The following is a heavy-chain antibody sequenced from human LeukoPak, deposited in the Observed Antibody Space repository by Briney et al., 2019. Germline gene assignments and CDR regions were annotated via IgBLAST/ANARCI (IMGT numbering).Heavy chain of an antibody. Sequence: GGSLRLSCAASGVTFSSYGMHWVRQAPGKGLEWVAVISYDGSNKYYADSVKGRFTISRDNSKNPLYLQMNSLRAEDTAVYYCAKALRSVVVAATGFDYWGQGTLVTVSS. CDR1: GVTFSSYG. CDR2: ISYDGSNK. J-gene: IGHJ4*02. V-gene: IGHV3-30*18. D-gene: IGHD2-15*01. CDR3: AKALRSVVVAATGFDY.